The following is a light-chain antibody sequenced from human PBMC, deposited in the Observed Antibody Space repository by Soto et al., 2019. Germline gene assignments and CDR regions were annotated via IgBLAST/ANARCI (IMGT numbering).Light chain of an antibody. CDR3: TSFTSSSTQV. Sequence: QSVLTQPASVSGSPGQSITISCTGSSGDVDAFDYVSWYQQHQGKAPKLMIFEVSDRPSGVSDRFSGSKSGSTASLTISGLQAEDEADYFCTSFTSSSTQVFGTGTKVTVL. CDR2: EVS. J-gene: IGLJ1*01. V-gene: IGLV2-14*01. CDR1: SGDVDAFDY.